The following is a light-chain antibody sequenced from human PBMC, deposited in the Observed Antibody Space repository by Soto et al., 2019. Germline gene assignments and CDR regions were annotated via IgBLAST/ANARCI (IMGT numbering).Light chain of an antibody. CDR2: DAS. CDR1: QSISSA. CDR3: QQRSRWPLT. V-gene: IGKV3-11*01. Sequence: EIVLTQSPATLSLSPGDRATLSCRASQSISSALAWYQQKPGQAPRLLIYDASNRATGIPARFSGSGSGTDSTLTISGLESEDFAVYYCQQRSRWPLTFGGGTKVEIK. J-gene: IGKJ4*01.